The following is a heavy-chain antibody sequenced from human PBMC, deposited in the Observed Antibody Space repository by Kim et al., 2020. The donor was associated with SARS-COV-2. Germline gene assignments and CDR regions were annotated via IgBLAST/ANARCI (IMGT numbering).Heavy chain of an antibody. CDR2: IYPGDSDT. CDR1: GYSFTSYW. D-gene: IGHD2-21*01. Sequence: GESLKISCKGSGYSFTSYWIGWVRQMPGKGLEWMGIIYPGDSDTRYSPSFQGQVTISADKSISTAYLQWSSLKASDTAMYYCASPGHEQAYCGGDCYREAAWGYWGQGTLVTVSS. V-gene: IGHV5-51*01. J-gene: IGHJ4*02. CDR3: ASPGHEQAYCGGDCYREAAWGY.